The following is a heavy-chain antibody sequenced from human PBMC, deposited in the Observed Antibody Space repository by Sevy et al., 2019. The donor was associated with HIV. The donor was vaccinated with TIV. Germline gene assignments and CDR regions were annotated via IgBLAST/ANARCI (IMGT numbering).Heavy chain of an antibody. CDR3: ARGGYYYDNAAYYALDS. D-gene: IGHD3-22*01. Sequence: GGSLRLSCAATGFTFSNYAMHWVRQAPGKGMEWVAIIWSDGAYQYPGDSVKGRFTISRDNSKNTPYLQMNNVRVEDTAVYYCARGGYYYDNAAYYALDSWGQGTLVTVSS. J-gene: IGHJ4*02. CDR2: IWSDGAYQ. CDR1: GFTFSNYA. V-gene: IGHV3-33*01.